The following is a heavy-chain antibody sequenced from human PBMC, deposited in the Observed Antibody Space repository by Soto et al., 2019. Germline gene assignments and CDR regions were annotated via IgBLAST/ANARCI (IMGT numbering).Heavy chain of an antibody. CDR2: IYYSGST. V-gene: IGHV4-59*01. Sequence: SETLSLTCTVSGGSISSYYWSWIRQPPGKGLEWIGYIYYSGSTNYNPSLKSRVTISVDTSKNQFSLKLSSVTAADTAVYYCARDGNYYGSGSPLRPRGAYYYYGMDVWGQVTTVTVSS. J-gene: IGHJ6*02. D-gene: IGHD3-10*01. CDR3: ARDGNYYGSGSPLRPRGAYYYYGMDV. CDR1: GGSISSYY.